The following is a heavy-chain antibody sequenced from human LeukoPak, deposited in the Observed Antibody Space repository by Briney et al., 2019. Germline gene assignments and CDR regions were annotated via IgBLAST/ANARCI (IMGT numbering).Heavy chain of an antibody. CDR1: GFTVSSNY. V-gene: IGHV3-53*01. J-gene: IGHJ3*02. D-gene: IGHD3-22*01. CDR2: IYSGGST. CDR3: ARDHHRRHYDSQARDTFDI. Sequence: PGGSLRLSCAASGFTVSSNYMSWVRQAPGKGLEWVSVIYSGGSTYYADSVKGPFTISRDNCKNTLYLQMNSLRADDTAVYYCARDHHRRHYDSQARDTFDIWGQGTMLTVSS.